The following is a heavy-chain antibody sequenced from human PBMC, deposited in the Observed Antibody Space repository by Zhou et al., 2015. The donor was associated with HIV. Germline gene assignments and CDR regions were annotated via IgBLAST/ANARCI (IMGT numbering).Heavy chain of an antibody. CDR1: GGTFSSYA. J-gene: IGHJ4*02. D-gene: IGHD3-10*01. Sequence: QVQLVQSGAEVKKPGSSVKVSCKASGGTFSSYAISWVRQAPGQGLEWMGGIIPIFGTANYAQKFQGRVTITADESTSTAYMELSRLRSDDTAVYYCAREETIRGVVFDYWGQGTLVTVSS. CDR3: AREETIRGVVFDY. CDR2: IIPIFGTA. V-gene: IGHV1-69*12.